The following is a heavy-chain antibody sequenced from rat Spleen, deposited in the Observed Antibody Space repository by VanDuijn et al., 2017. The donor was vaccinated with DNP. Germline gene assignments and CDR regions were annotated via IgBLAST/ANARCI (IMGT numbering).Heavy chain of an antibody. CDR3: ARWTRYFDY. V-gene: IGHV3-1*01. D-gene: IGHD1-7*01. J-gene: IGHJ2*01. CDR2: INYSGRT. CDR1: NYSITSNY. Sequence: EVQLQESGPGLVKPSQSLSLTCSVTNYSITSNYWAWIRKFPGNKMEWIGYINYSGRTNYNPSLKSRLSITRDTSKNHFLLHLNSVTTEDTATYYCARWTRYFDYWGQGIMVTVSS.